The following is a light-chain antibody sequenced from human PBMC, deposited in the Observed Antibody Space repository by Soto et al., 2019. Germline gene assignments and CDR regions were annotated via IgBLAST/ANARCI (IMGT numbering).Light chain of an antibody. CDR3: SSYTSNNTPV. Sequence: QSALTQPASVSGSLGQSITISCTGIRSDVGGHKFVSWYQHRPGKVPKLIIYEVSNRPSGVSDRFSGSKSGNTASLTISGLRAEDEADYYCSSYTSNNTPVFGGGTKLTVL. V-gene: IGLV2-14*01. CDR1: RSDVGGHKF. CDR2: EVS. J-gene: IGLJ3*02.